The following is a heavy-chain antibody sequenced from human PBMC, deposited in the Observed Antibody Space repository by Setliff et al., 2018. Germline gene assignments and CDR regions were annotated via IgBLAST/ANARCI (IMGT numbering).Heavy chain of an antibody. Sequence: SETLSLTCTVSGYSISSGYYWSWIRQPPGKGLEWIGEINHSGSTNYNPYLKSRVTISVDTSKNQFSLKLSSVTAADTAVYYCAREVYSSSWYSYYYYYYGMDVWGQGTTVTVSS. CDR2: INHSGST. CDR3: AREVYSSSWYSYYYYYYGMDV. V-gene: IGHV4-38-2*02. J-gene: IGHJ6*02. CDR1: GYSISSGYY. D-gene: IGHD6-13*01.